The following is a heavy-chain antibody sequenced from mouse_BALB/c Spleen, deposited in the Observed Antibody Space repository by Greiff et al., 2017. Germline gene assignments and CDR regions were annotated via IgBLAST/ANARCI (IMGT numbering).Heavy chain of an antibody. V-gene: IGHV14-1*02. J-gene: IGHJ2*01. CDR2: IDPENGNT. D-gene: IGHD1-1*01. CDR1: FFNIKSYY. CDR3: ARDTTVLDY. Sequence: PVSLFNFSFKSSFFNIKSYYIHWVNQRPEHFLELILFIDPENGNTIYDPKFQGKASITADTSSNTAYLQLSSLTSEDTAVYYCARDTTVLDYWGQGTNIKV.